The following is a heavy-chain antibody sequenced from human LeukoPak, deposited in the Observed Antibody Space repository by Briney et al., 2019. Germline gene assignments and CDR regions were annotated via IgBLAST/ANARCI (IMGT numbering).Heavy chain of an antibody. Sequence: GGSLRLSCAASGFTVSSNYMSWVRQAPGKGLEWVSVNYSGGSTYYADSVKGRFTISRDNSKNTLYLQMNSLRAEDTAVYYCARAVAVAGNAFDIWGQGTMVTVSS. D-gene: IGHD6-19*01. CDR3: ARAVAVAGNAFDI. CDR1: GFTVSSNY. CDR2: NYSGGST. V-gene: IGHV3-66*01. J-gene: IGHJ3*02.